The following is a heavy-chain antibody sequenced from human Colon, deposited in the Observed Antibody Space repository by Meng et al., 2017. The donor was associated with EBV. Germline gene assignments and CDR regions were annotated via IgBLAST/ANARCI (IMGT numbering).Heavy chain of an antibody. J-gene: IGHJ4*02. CDR3: ARRRGGSGRDC. Sequence: HLRLRGCGRGVVKPSEPPSLTCPASGGSSSSNGYYWDWVRHPPGKGLEWIGAIYHSGSTSYNPSLQSRVTMFVDTSKNQFSLMLTSVTATDTAVYYCARRRGGSGRDCWGQGTLVTVSS. V-gene: IGHV4-39*01. CDR1: GGSSSSNGYY. CDR2: IYHSGST. D-gene: IGHD3-10*01.